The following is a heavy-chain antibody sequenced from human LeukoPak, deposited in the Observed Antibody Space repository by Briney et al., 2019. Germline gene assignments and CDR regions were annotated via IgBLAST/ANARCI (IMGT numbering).Heavy chain of an antibody. V-gene: IGHV3-66*02. Sequence: GGSLRLSCTASGFTFGDYAMSWFRQAPGKGLEWVSVIYSGGSTYYADSVKGRFTISRDNSKNTLYLQMNSLRAEDTAVYYCARDRVPYYYYMDVWGKGTTVTVSS. CDR1: GFTFGDYA. J-gene: IGHJ6*03. CDR2: IYSGGST. CDR3: ARDRVPYYYYMDV. D-gene: IGHD3-22*01.